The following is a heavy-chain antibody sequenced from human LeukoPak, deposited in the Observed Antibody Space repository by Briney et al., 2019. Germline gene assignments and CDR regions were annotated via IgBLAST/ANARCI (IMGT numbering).Heavy chain of an antibody. Sequence: GESLKISCQGSGYSFSNYWVGWVRQMSGKGLEWMGVIYPGDSDITYSPAFRGQVTISVDKSISTAYLQWSSLKASDTAMYYCARGDSGWFSNSWGQGTLVTVSS. CDR1: GYSFSNYW. CDR3: ARGDSGWFSNS. D-gene: IGHD6-19*01. CDR2: IYPGDSDI. J-gene: IGHJ4*02. V-gene: IGHV5-51*01.